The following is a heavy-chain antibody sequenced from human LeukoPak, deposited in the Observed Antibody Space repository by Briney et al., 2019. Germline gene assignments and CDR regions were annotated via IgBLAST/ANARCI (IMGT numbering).Heavy chain of an antibody. CDR2: ISAYNGNT. Sequence: ASVKVSCKASGYTFTSYGISWVRQATGQGLEWMGWISAYNGNTNYAQKLQGRVAMTTDTSTSTAYMVLRSLRSDDTVVYYCARDSYKKERRDIVVVPDYWGQGTLVTVSS. J-gene: IGHJ4*02. CDR1: GYTFTSYG. V-gene: IGHV1-18*01. CDR3: ARDSYKKERRDIVVVPDY. D-gene: IGHD2-2*01.